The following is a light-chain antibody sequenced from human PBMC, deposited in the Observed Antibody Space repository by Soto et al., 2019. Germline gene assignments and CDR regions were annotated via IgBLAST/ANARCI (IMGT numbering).Light chain of an antibody. CDR1: SSDVGSYNL. CDR3: SSYAGSTTFVM. V-gene: IGLV2-23*02. J-gene: IGLJ3*02. Sequence: QSSLTQPASVSGSPGQSITISCTGTSSDVGSYNLVSWYQQHPGKAPKLMIHEVDKRPSGVSDRFSGSKSGNTASLTVSGLQAEDEADYYCSSYAGSTTFVMFGGGTKLPVL. CDR2: EVD.